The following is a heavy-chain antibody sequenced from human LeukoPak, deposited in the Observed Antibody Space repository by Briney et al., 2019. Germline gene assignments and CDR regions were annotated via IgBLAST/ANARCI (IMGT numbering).Heavy chain of an antibody. J-gene: IGHJ4*02. CDR1: GFTFSSYA. Sequence: GRSLRLSCAASGFTFSSYAMHWVRQAPGKGLEWVAVMSYDGSNKYYADSVKGRFTISRDNSKNTLYLQMNSLRAEDTAVYYCARGWFLSARGYSYGFDYWGQGSLVTVSS. CDR2: MSYDGSNK. CDR3: ARGWFLSARGYSYGFDY. D-gene: IGHD5-18*01. V-gene: IGHV3-30*14.